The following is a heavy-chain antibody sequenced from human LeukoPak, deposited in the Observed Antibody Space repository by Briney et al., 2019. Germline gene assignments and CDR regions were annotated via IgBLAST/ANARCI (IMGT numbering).Heavy chain of an antibody. CDR3: ARNGAYGIRPFDY. V-gene: IGHV4-34*01. D-gene: IGHD4-17*01. Sequence: SETLSLTCAVYGGSFSGYYWSWIRQPPGKGLEWIGEINHSGSTNYNPSLKSRVTISVDTSKNQFSLKLSPVTAADTAVYYCARNGAYGIRPFDYWGQGTLVTVSS. CDR2: INHSGST. J-gene: IGHJ4*02. CDR1: GGSFSGYY.